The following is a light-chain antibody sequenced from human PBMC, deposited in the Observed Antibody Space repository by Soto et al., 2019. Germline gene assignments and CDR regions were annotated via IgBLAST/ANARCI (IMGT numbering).Light chain of an antibody. Sequence: QSALTQPPSVSGSPGQSVIISCTGTSSDVGTYNRVSWYQQPPGTAPKLMIFEVNNRPAGVPDRFSGSKSGHTASLTISGLQAEDEAVYYCSSYTSSSTYVFGTGTKLTVL. V-gene: IGLV2-18*02. CDR2: EVN. CDR1: SSDVGTYNR. CDR3: SSYTSSSTYV. J-gene: IGLJ1*01.